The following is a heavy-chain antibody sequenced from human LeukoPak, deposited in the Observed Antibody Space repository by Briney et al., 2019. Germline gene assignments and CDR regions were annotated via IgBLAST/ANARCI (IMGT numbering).Heavy chain of an antibody. V-gene: IGHV3-11*01. CDR1: GFTFSDYY. CDR2: ISSSGSTI. Sequence: GGSLRLSSAASGFTFSDYYMSWIRQAPGKGLEWVSYISSSGSTIYYADSVKGRFTISRDNAKNSLYLQMNSLRAEDTAVYYCARAVGPTYYYDSSGYYSSYNWFDPWGQGTLVTVSS. J-gene: IGHJ5*02. D-gene: IGHD3-22*01. CDR3: ARAVGPTYYYDSSGYYSSYNWFDP.